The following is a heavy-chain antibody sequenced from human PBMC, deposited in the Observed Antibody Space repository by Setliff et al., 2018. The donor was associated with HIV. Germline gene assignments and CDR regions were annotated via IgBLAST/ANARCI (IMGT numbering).Heavy chain of an antibody. V-gene: IGHV1-46*01. CDR3: ARDGAGHRYMDF. CDR2: INPSGGST. J-gene: IGHJ6*03. D-gene: IGHD3-16*01. Sequence: ASVKVSCKASGYTFTNYYIHWVRQAPGQGLEWMGIINPSGGSTTYAQKFQGRVTMTRDTSTSTVYMELSSLRVEDTAVYYCARDGAGHRYMDFWGKGTTVTVSS. CDR1: GYTFTNYY.